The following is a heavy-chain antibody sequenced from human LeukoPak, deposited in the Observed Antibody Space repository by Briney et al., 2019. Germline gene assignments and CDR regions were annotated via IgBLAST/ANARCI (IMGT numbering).Heavy chain of an antibody. D-gene: IGHD3-10*01. V-gene: IGHV1-46*01. Sequence: GASVKVSCKASGYTFTGYYMHWVRQAPGQGPEWMGVISPSGGSTIYAQKFKGRVTLTRDMSTSTDYLELSSLRSEDTAVYYCARAYYYGSGSYSSRSNYYYYYMDVWGKGTTVTISS. CDR3: ARAYYYGSGSYSSRSNYYYYYMDV. CDR2: ISPSGGST. CDR1: GYTFTGYY. J-gene: IGHJ6*03.